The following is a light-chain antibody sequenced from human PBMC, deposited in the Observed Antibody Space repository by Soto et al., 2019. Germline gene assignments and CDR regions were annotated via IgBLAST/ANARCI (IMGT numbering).Light chain of an antibody. CDR2: SAN. CDR3: LQHKSYPRT. Sequence: DIQMTQSPSDMSASVGDRVTITCRASQDISNFLVWFQQRPGKVPKRLMYSANRLESGVPSRFNGSGSRTEFTLTISSLQPEDFATYYCLQHKSYPRTFGQGTKVEIK. J-gene: IGKJ1*01. V-gene: IGKV1-17*03. CDR1: QDISNF.